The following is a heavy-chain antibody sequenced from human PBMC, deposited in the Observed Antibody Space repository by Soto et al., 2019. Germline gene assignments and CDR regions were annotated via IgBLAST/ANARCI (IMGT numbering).Heavy chain of an antibody. J-gene: IGHJ4*02. V-gene: IGHV1-46*01. Sequence: RASVKVSCKASGYTFTSYYMHWVRQAPGQGLEWMGIINPSGGSTSYAQKFQGRVTMTRDTSTSTVYMELSSLRSEDTAVYYCAIPGCAASRTDSSCWYYFDYWGQGTLVTVSS. D-gene: IGHD6-13*01. CDR2: INPSGGST. CDR1: GYTFTSYY. CDR3: AIPGCAASRTDSSCWYYFDY.